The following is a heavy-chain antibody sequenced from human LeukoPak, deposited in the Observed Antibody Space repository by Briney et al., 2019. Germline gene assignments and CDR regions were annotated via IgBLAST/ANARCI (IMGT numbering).Heavy chain of an antibody. V-gene: IGHV3-21*01. CDR2: ISSSSSYI. J-gene: IGHJ4*02. CDR3: ARDLIAVAASFDY. Sequence: GGSLRLYGAGSGFTFSSSSMNWVRQAPGKGLEWVSSISSSSSYIYYEDSVKGRFTISRDNAKNSLYLQMNSLRAEDTAVYYCARDLIAVAASFDYWGQGTLVTVSS. CDR1: GFTFSSSS. D-gene: IGHD6-19*01.